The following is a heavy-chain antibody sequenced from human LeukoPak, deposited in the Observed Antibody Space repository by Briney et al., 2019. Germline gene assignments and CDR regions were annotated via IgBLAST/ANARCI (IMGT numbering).Heavy chain of an antibody. D-gene: IGHD1-26*01. V-gene: IGHV4-4*07. J-gene: IGHJ4*02. CDR3: ARMYSGSYGGIDF. CDR1: GAPFTSYY. Sequence: SETLSLTCTVSGAPFTSYYWSWIRQPAGKGLEWIGRIYASGSTDYNPSRTNYNPSLKSRVTMSVDTSKNQFSLKLTSVTAADTAVYYCARMYSGSYGGIDFWGQGTLVTVSS. CDR2: IYASGSTDYNPSRT.